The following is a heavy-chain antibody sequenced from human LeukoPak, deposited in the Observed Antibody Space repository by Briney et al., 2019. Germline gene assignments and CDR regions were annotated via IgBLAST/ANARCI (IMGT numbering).Heavy chain of an antibody. CDR2: IYTSGST. CDR3: ARHERYCSGGSCYRNPYNWFDP. V-gene: IGHV4-4*07. J-gene: IGHJ5*02. CDR1: GGSISSYY. Sequence: SETLSLTCTVSGGSISSYYWSWIRQPAGKGLEWIGRIYTSGSTNYNPSLKRQVTMSVDTSKNQLSLKLSSVTAADTAVYYCARHERYCSGGSCYRNPYNWFDPWGQGTLVTVSS. D-gene: IGHD2-15*01.